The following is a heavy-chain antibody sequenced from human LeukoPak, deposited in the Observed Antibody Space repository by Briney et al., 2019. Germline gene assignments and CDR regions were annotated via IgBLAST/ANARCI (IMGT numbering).Heavy chain of an antibody. CDR2: ISTYSGNT. D-gene: IGHD5-12*01. V-gene: IGHV1-18*01. CDR3: ARDYEPQLGSGYDYVDYSNWFDP. J-gene: IGHJ5*02. Sequence: AASVKVSCKPSGYTFTSYAISWLRQAPGQGLEWMGWISTYSGNTNYAQKLQGRVTITRDTSASTAYMELSSLRSEDTAVYYCARDYEPQLGSGYDYVDYSNWFDPWGQGTLVTVSS. CDR1: GYTFTSYA.